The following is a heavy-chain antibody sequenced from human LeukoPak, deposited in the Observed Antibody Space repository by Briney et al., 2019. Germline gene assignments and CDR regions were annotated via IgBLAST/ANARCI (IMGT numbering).Heavy chain of an antibody. D-gene: IGHD4-17*01. J-gene: IGHJ5*02. V-gene: IGHV4-39*07. CDR2: IYYSGST. CDR3: ARAGGNYGDLNWFDP. CDR1: GGSISSSSYY. Sequence: SETLSLTCTVSGGSISSSSYYWGWIRQPPGKGLEWIGSIYYSGSTYYNPSLKSRVTMSVDTSKNQFSLKLSSVTAADTAVYYCARAGGNYGDLNWFDPWGQGTLVTVSS.